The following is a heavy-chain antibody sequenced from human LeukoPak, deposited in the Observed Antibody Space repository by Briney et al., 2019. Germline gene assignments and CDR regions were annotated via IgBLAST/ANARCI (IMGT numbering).Heavy chain of an antibody. D-gene: IGHD1-1*01. Sequence: PGGSLRLSCAASGFTFSSYEMNWVRQAPGKGLEWVSVIYGGVNTVYADSVQGRFTISRDNSKNTLYLQMNSLRAEDTAVYYCAKSPKTGFLFDYWGKGTLVTVSS. V-gene: IGHV3-66*01. CDR1: GFTFSSYE. CDR2: IYGGVNT. J-gene: IGHJ4*02. CDR3: AKSPKTGFLFDY.